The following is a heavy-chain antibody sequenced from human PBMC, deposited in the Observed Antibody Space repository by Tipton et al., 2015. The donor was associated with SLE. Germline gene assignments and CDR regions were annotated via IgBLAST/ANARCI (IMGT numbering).Heavy chain of an antibody. V-gene: IGHV4-39*01. CDR2: IYYSGST. CDR3: ARGRYSHWYFDL. CDR1: GGSISSSSYY. D-gene: IGHD2-21*01. J-gene: IGHJ2*01. Sequence: TLSLTCTVSGGSISSSSYYWGWIRQPPGKGLEWIGSIYYSGSTYYNPSLKSRVTISVDTSKNQFSLKPSSVTAADTAVYYCARGRYSHWYFDLWGRGTLVTVSS.